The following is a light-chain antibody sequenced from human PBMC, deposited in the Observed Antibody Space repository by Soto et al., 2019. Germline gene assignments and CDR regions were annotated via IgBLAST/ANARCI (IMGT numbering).Light chain of an antibody. J-gene: IGKJ1*01. V-gene: IGKV1-5*01. CDR3: QQYTNTNNPWM. CDR1: QTISTW. Sequence: DIQVTQSPSTLSSSVGDRVTVTCQASQTISTWMAWYQQKPGKAPKLLVYDASTLQSGVASRFSGSGSGTEFTLIISGLQPDDSATYYCQQYTNTNNPWMVGQGTKVDIK. CDR2: DAS.